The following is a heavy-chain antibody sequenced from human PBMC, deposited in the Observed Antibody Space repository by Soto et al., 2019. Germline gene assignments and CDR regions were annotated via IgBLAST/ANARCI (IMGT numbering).Heavy chain of an antibody. CDR2: MDPSGGSA. J-gene: IGHJ4*02. V-gene: IGHV1-46*01. CDR3: ARVSNTYYSDDHDEYLDY. D-gene: IGHD2-15*01. CDR1: GYTFTSYY. Sequence: EASVKVSCKASGYTFTSYYIHWVRQAPGQGLEWMGKMDPSGGSATYAQKFQGRVSMTSDASTSTVFMEVSSLRSDDTAVYFFARVSNTYYSDDHDEYLDYWGQGTQVTVYS.